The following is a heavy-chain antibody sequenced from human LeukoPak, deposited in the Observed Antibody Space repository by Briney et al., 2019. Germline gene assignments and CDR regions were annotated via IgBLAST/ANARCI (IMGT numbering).Heavy chain of an antibody. CDR3: ARDVPFDY. CDR2: INQDGSGK. J-gene: IGHJ4*02. D-gene: IGHD2-2*01. CDR1: GFTLSSYW. Sequence: GGSLRLSCAASGFTLSSYWMSWVRQVPGKGLEWVANINQDGSGKQYVDSVKGRFIISRDNAKDSLYLQMNSLRAEDTAMYYCARDVPFDYWGQGTLVTVSS. V-gene: IGHV3-7*01.